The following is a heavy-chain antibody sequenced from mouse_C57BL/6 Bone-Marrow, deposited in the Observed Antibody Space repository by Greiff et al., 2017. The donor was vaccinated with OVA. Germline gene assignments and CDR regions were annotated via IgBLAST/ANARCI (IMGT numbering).Heavy chain of an antibody. Sequence: QVQLQQSGAELVRPGASVKLSCKASGYTFTDYYINWVKQRPGQGLEWIARIYPGSGNTYYNEKFKGKATLTAEKSSSTAYMQLSSLTSEDSAVYFCARDSNPHYAMDYWGQGTSVTVSS. CDR2: IYPGSGNT. V-gene: IGHV1-76*01. J-gene: IGHJ4*01. D-gene: IGHD2-5*01. CDR3: ARDSNPHYAMDY. CDR1: GYTFTDYY.